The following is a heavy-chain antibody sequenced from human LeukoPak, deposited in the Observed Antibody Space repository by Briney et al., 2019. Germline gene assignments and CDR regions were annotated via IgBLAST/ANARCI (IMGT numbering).Heavy chain of an antibody. J-gene: IGHJ4*02. V-gene: IGHV1-69*13. CDR2: IIPIFGTA. CDR3: ARERESGSYHFDY. Sequence: SVKVSCKASGGTFSSYAISWVRQVPGQGLEWMGGIIPIFGTANYAQKFQGRVTITADESTSTAYMELSSLRSEDTAVYYCARERESGSYHFDYWGQGTLVTVSS. CDR1: GGTFSSYA. D-gene: IGHD1-26*01.